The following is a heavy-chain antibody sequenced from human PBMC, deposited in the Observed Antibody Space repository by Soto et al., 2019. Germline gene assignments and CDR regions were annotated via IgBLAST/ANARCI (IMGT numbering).Heavy chain of an antibody. CDR3: ARHLSHLKSGWFDP. J-gene: IGHJ5*02. V-gene: IGHV3-30-3*01. CDR1: GFTFINYA. CDR2: ISGDGSSE. Sequence: QEQLVESGGGVVQPGRSLRLSCAASGFTFINYAMHWVRQAPGKGLEWVALISGDGSSEYYADSVKGRFTISRDNSRNTLYLQMTSLRAEDTAVYYCARHLSHLKSGWFDPWGQGTLVTVSS. D-gene: IGHD3-3*02.